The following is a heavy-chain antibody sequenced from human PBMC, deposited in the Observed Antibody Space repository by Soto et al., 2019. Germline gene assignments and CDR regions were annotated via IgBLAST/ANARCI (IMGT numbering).Heavy chain of an antibody. CDR2: IKSKTDGGTT. J-gene: IGHJ6*02. V-gene: IGHV3-15*01. Sequence: GGPLRLSCAASGFTFSNAWMSWVRQAPGKGLEWVGRIKSKTDGGTTDYAAPVKGRFTISRDDSKNTLYLQMNSLKTEDTAVYYCTTETQYYDFWSGYDYYGMDVWGQGTTVTVSS. CDR1: GFTFSNAW. D-gene: IGHD3-3*01. CDR3: TTETQYYDFWSGYDYYGMDV.